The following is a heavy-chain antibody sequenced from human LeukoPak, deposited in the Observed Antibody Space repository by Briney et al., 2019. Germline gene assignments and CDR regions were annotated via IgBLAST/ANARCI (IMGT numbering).Heavy chain of an antibody. CDR2: ILPIFGTT. D-gene: IGHD2-15*01. CDR3: ARDGRGGRENWFDP. J-gene: IGHJ5*02. CDR1: GGTFSNYA. Sequence: GSSVKVSCKASGGTFSNYAFSWVRQAPGQGLEWMGRILPIFGTTNYAQNSQGRVTITADKYTSTVYMELSSLRSEDTAVYYCARDGRGGRENWFDPWGQGTLVTVSS. V-gene: IGHV1-69*06.